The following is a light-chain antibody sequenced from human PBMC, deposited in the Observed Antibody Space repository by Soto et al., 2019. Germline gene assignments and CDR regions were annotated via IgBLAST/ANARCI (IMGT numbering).Light chain of an antibody. V-gene: IGLV2-14*03. CDR2: EVS. J-gene: IGLJ1*01. CDR1: SSDVGAYDY. Sequence: LTQPASVSGSPGQWITISCTGTSSDVGAYDYVSWYQQHPNKAPKLIIYEVSNRPSGVSNRFSGSKSVNTATPTISGLQAEDEADYYCSSYTSGSTRVFGTGTKVTVL. CDR3: SSYTSGSTRV.